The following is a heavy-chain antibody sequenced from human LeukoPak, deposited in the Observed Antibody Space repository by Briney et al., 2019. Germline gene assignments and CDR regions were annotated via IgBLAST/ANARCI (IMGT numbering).Heavy chain of an antibody. J-gene: IGHJ4*02. CDR1: GFTFSSYG. V-gene: IGHV3-33*01. CDR3: ARHGPSYYFDY. Sequence: QAGGSLRLSCAASGFTFSSYGMHWVRQAPGKGLEWVAVIWYDGSNKYYADSVKGRFTISRDNSKNTLYLQMNSLRAEDTAVYYCARHGPSYYFDYWGQGTLVTVSS. CDR2: IWYDGSNK. D-gene: IGHD3-16*01.